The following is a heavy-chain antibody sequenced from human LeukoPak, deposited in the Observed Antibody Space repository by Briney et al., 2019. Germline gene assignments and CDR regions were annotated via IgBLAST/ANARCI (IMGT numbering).Heavy chain of an antibody. Sequence: GGSLRLPCAASGFTFSSYDMHWVRQATGKGLEWVSAIGTAGDAYYSASVKGRFTISRENAKNSSYLQMNSLRAGDTAVYYCARGGMDVWGKGTTVTVSS. J-gene: IGHJ6*04. CDR1: GFTFSSYD. CDR3: ARGGMDV. V-gene: IGHV3-13*01. CDR2: IGTAGDA.